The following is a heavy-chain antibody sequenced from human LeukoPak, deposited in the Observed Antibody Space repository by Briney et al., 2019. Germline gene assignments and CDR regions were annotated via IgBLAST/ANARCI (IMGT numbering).Heavy chain of an antibody. CDR2: INPSGGST. Sequence: ASVKVSCKASGYTFTSYYMHWVRQAPGQGLEWMGIINPSGGSTSYAQKFQGRVTMTRDMSTSTDYMELSSLRSEDTAVYYCARDRGGNGYGYDIRMRYYFDYWGQGTLVTVSS. CDR1: GYTFTSYY. V-gene: IGHV1-46*01. D-gene: IGHD5-18*01. J-gene: IGHJ4*02. CDR3: ARDRGGNGYGYDIRMRYYFDY.